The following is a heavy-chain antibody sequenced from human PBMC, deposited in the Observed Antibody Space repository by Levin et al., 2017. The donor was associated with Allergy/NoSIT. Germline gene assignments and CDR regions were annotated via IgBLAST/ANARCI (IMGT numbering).Heavy chain of an antibody. D-gene: IGHD3-16*02. Sequence: ASVKVSCKASGYTFTGYYMHWVRQAPGQGLEWMGWINPNSGGTNYAQKFQGRVTMTRDTSISTAYMELSRLRSDDTAVYYCARDRPHMITFGGVIVPPPDAFDIWGQGTMVTVSS. J-gene: IGHJ3*02. V-gene: IGHV1-2*02. CDR2: INPNSGGT. CDR3: ARDRPHMITFGGVIVPPPDAFDI. CDR1: GYTFTGYY.